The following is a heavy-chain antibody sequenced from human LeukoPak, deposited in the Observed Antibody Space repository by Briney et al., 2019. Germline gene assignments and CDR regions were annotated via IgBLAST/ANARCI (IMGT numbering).Heavy chain of an antibody. J-gene: IGHJ4*02. CDR2: ISGSGGST. Sequence: PGGSLRLSCAASGFTFSSYAMSWVRQAPGKGLEWVSAISGSGGSTYYADSVKGRFTISRDNSKNTLYLQMNSLRAEDTAVYYCAKCSYYYDSSGYGGFDYWGQGTLVTVSS. D-gene: IGHD3-22*01. V-gene: IGHV3-23*01. CDR3: AKCSYYYDSSGYGGFDY. CDR1: GFTFSSYA.